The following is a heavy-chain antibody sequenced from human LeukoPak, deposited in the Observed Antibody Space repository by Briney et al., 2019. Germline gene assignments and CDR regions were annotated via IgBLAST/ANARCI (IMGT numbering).Heavy chain of an antibody. V-gene: IGHV4-39*07. J-gene: IGHJ4*02. CDR2: IFYSGST. CDR1: SGSISTSNYY. CDR3: ARDLGWELSHYFDY. Sequence: SETLSLTCTVSSGSISTSNYYWGWVRQPPGKALEWIGNIFYSGSTYYSPSLKSRVTISLDTSRNQFSLKLNSVTAADTAVYYCARDLGWELSHYFDYWGQGTLVTVSS. D-gene: IGHD3-16*02.